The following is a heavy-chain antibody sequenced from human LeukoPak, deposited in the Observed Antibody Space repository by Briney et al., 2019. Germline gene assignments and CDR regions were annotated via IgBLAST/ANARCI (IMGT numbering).Heavy chain of an antibody. CDR3: ARLSRVVPAAMIPPTDY. V-gene: IGHV4-39*01. CDR2: IYYSGST. CDR1: GGSISSGTFF. Sequence: SSETLSLTCSVSGGSISSGTFFWGWIRQPPGKGLEWIGSIYYSGSTYYNPSLKSRVTISVDTSKNQFSLKLSSVTAADTAVYYCARLSRVVPAAMIPPTDYWGQGTLVTVSS. J-gene: IGHJ4*02. D-gene: IGHD2-2*01.